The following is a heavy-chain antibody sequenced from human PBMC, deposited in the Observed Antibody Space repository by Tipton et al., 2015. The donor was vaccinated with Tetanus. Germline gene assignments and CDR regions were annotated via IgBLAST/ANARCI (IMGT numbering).Heavy chain of an antibody. Sequence: GLVKPSETLSLTCTVSGGSLRSGDHYWSWIRQPPGKGLEWLAYISSGGSTNSNYSLKSRITMSRDTSKNQFSLKLASVTAADTAVYFCVRGRGSGAQSFGFEHWGRGTQVIVSS. V-gene: IGHV4-61*08. CDR2: ISSGGST. J-gene: IGHJ4*02. D-gene: IGHD1-26*01. CDR3: VRGRGSGAQSFGFEH. CDR1: GGSLRSGDHY.